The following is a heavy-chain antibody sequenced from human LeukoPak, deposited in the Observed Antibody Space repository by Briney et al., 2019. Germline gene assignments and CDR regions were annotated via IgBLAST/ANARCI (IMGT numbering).Heavy chain of an antibody. V-gene: IGHV3-48*04. Sequence: GGSLRLSCAASGFTFSSYGMSWVRQAPGKGLEWISYIGSAIYYADSVKGRFTISRDNAKSSLYLQMNSLRAEDTAVYYCARVSGYFDYWGQGTLVTVSS. J-gene: IGHJ4*02. CDR2: IGSAI. CDR1: GFTFSSYG. CDR3: ARVSGYFDY.